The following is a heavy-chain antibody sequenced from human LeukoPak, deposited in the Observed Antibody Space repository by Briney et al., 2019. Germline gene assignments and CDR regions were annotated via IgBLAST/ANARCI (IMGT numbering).Heavy chain of an antibody. V-gene: IGHV3-30*02. CDR1: GFTFSSYG. J-gene: IGHJ4*02. CDR3: AKDPWVRSYHSSGYVDY. CDR2: IRYDGNNK. D-gene: IGHD3-22*01. Sequence: PGGSLRLSCAASGFTFSSYGMHWVRQAPGRGLEWVAFIRYDGNNKYYADSVKGRFTISRDNSKNTLYLQMNSLRAEDTAVYYCAKDPWVRSYHSSGYVDYCGQGTLVTVSS.